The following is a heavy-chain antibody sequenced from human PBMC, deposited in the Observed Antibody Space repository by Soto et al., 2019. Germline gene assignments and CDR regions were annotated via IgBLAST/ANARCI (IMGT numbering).Heavy chain of an antibody. D-gene: IGHD2-2*01. V-gene: IGHV4-34*01. J-gene: IGHJ5*02. CDR3: ARVGRRYCSSTSCFRVWFDP. CDR2: INHSGST. Sequence: SETLSLTCSVSGGSINSYWWSWIRQPPGKGLEWIGEINHSGSTNYNPSLKSRVTISVDTSKNQFSLKLSSVTAADTAVYYCARVGRRYCSSTSCFRVWFDPWGQGTLVTAPQ. CDR1: GGSINSYW.